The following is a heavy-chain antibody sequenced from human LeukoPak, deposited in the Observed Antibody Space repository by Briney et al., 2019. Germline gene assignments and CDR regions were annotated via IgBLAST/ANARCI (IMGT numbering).Heavy chain of an antibody. CDR2: MNPNSGNT. Sequence: ASVKVSCKASGYTFTSYDINWVRQATGQGLEWMGWMNPNSGNTGYAQKFQGRVPMTRNTSISTAYMELSSLRSEDTAVYYCARGGYSGYDYYFDYWGQGTLVTVSS. J-gene: IGHJ4*02. D-gene: IGHD5-12*01. CDR3: ARGGYSGYDYYFDY. CDR1: GYTFTSYD. V-gene: IGHV1-8*01.